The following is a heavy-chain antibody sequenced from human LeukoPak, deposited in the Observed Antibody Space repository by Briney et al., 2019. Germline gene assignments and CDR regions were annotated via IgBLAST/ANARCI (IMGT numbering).Heavy chain of an antibody. J-gene: IGHJ4*02. Sequence: SQTLSLTCAISGDSVSSRDVAWNYIRQSPSRGLEWLGRTYYRSKWYTDYAVSVESRISIDADTSKNQFSLQLNSVTPEDTAEYYCARGRTPFFDYWGQGTLVTVSS. CDR1: GDSVSSRDVA. D-gene: IGHD2/OR15-2a*01. CDR3: ARGRTPFFDY. V-gene: IGHV6-1*01. CDR2: TYYRSKWYT.